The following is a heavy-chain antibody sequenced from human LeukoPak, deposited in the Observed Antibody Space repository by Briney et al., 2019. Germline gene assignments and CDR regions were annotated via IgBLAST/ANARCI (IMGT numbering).Heavy chain of an antibody. Sequence: GRSLRLSCAASGFTFDDYAMHWVRQAPGKGLEWVSGISWNSGSIGYADSVKGRFTISRDNAKNSLYPQMNSLRAEDTALYYCAKDIYCDILTGSCYDYWGQGTLVTVSS. CDR2: ISWNSGSI. CDR1: GFTFDDYA. CDR3: AKDIYCDILTGSCYDY. V-gene: IGHV3-9*01. D-gene: IGHD3-9*01. J-gene: IGHJ4*02.